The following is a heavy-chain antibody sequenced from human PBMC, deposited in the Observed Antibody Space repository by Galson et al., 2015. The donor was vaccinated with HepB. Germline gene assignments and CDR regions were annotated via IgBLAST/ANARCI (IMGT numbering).Heavy chain of an antibody. J-gene: IGHJ3*02. CDR1: GFTFSSYA. Sequence: SLRLSCAASGFTFSSYAMSWVRQAPGKGLEWVSAISGSGGSTYYADSVKGRFTISRDNSKNTLYLQMNSLRAEDTAVYYCANLRYSGSYWGRDAFDIWGQGTMVTVSS. D-gene: IGHD1-26*01. CDR3: ANLRYSGSYWGRDAFDI. CDR2: ISGSGGST. V-gene: IGHV3-23*01.